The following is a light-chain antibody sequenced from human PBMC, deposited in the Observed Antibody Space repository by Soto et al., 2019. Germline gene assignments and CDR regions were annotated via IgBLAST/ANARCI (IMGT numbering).Light chain of an antibody. Sequence: EIVLTQSPGTLSLSPGERATLSCRASQSVSSSYLAWYQQKPGQAPWLLIYGASSRATGIPDRFSGSGAGKDFPLIISRLEPEDFAGYYCHQYDSSPLPFGGGTKVEIK. CDR2: GAS. CDR1: QSVSSSY. J-gene: IGKJ4*01. CDR3: HQYDSSPLP. V-gene: IGKV3-20*01.